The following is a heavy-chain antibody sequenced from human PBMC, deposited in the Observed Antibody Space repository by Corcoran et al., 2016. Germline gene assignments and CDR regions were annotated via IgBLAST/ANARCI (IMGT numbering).Heavy chain of an antibody. CDR2: INHSGST. V-gene: IGHV4-34*01. Sequence: QVQLQQWGAGLLKPSETLSLTCAVYGGSFSGYYWSWIRQPPGKGLEWIGEINHSGSTNYNPSLKSRVTISVDKSKYQFPLKLSSVTAADTAVYYCARGIYDSSGYFDYWGQGTLVTVSS. J-gene: IGHJ4*02. CDR3: ARGIYDSSGYFDY. D-gene: IGHD3-22*01. CDR1: GGSFSGYY.